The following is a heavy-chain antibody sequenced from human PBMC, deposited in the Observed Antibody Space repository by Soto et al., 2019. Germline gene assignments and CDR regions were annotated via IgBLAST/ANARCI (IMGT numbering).Heavy chain of an antibody. V-gene: IGHV1-69*01. CDR3: ARAPDSRLYYYYYGMDV. D-gene: IGHD2-15*01. CDR1: GGTFSSYA. J-gene: IGHJ6*02. Sequence: QVQLVQSGAEVKKPGSSVKVSCKASGGTFSSYAISWVRQAPGQGLEWMGGIIPIFGTANYAQKFQGRVTISADESTSTAYMELSSLRSEDTAVYYCARAPDSRLYYYYYGMDVWGQGTTVTVSS. CDR2: IIPIFGTA.